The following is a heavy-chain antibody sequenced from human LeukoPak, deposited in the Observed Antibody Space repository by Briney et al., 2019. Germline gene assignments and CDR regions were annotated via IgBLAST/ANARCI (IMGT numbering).Heavy chain of an antibody. J-gene: IGHJ4*02. Sequence: GGSLRLSCAASGFTFSSYWMHWVRQAPGKGLVWVSRVNSDGGSTTYGDSVKGRFTISRDNAKNTLYLQMNSLRAEDTAVYYCARVVQGYDFWSGYLGYWGQGTLVTVSS. D-gene: IGHD3-3*01. CDR1: GFTFSSYW. CDR2: VNSDGGST. V-gene: IGHV3-74*01. CDR3: ARVVQGYDFWSGYLGY.